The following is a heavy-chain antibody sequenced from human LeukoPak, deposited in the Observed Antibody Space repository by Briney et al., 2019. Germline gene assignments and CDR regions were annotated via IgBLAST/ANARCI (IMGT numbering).Heavy chain of an antibody. CDR1: GGSFSGYY. CDR3: ARDLRVRGRGRFDP. Sequence: SATLSLTFAVYGGSFSGYYWSWIRQPPGKGLEWIGEINHSGSTNYNPSLKSRVTISVDTSKNQFSLKLSSVTAADTAVYYCARDLRVRGRGRFDPWGQGTLVTVSS. V-gene: IGHV4-34*01. CDR2: INHSGST. D-gene: IGHD3-10*01. J-gene: IGHJ5*02.